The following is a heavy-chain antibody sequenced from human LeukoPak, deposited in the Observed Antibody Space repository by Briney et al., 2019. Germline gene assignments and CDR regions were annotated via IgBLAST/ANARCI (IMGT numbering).Heavy chain of an antibody. CDR3: AKGYSYGYDYFDY. D-gene: IGHD5-18*01. V-gene: IGHV3-9*01. CDR2: ISWNSGGI. Sequence: GRSLRLSRAASGFTFDDYAMHWVRQAPGKGLEWVSGISWNSGGIGYADSVKGRFTISRDNAKNSVYLQMNSLRAEDTALYYCAKGYSYGYDYFDYWGQGTLVTVSS. J-gene: IGHJ4*02. CDR1: GFTFDDYA.